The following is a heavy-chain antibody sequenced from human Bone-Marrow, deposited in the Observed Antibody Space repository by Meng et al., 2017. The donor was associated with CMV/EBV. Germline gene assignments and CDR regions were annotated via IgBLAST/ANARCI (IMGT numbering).Heavy chain of an antibody. J-gene: IGHJ5*02. V-gene: IGHV4-34*01. CDR3: ARGRPYSSGWYPLRFWFDP. CDR2: INHSGST. D-gene: IGHD6-19*01. CDR1: SFSGYS. Sequence: SFSGYSWGWIRQPPGKGLEWIGEINHSGSTNYNPSHKSRVTISVDTSKNQFSLTLSSVTAADTAVYYCARGRPYSSGWYPLRFWFDPWGQGTLVTVSS.